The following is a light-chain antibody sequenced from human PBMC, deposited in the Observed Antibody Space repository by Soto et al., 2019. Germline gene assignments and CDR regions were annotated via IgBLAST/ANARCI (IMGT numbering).Light chain of an antibody. CDR2: AAS. CDR1: QSISSY. V-gene: IGKV1-39*01. J-gene: IGKJ1*01. Sequence: DIQMTQSPSSLSASVGDRVTITCRASQSISSYLNWYQQTPGKAPNLLIYAASNLQSWVPSRFSGSGSGTDFTLTISSLQPEDFATYYCQQSSSTPRTFGQGTKVEI. CDR3: QQSSSTPRT.